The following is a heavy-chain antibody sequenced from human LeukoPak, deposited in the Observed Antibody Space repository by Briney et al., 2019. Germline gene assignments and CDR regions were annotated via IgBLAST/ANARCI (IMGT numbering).Heavy chain of an antibody. Sequence: PGGSLRLSCAASGFTFSSYSMNWVRQAPGKGLEWISSISSNSRYIYYADSLKGRFTISRDNAENSLYLDMYSLRDEDTAVYFCARVDESLDKFDCWGQGTLVTVSS. V-gene: IGHV3-21*01. CDR1: GFTFSSYS. CDR3: ARVDESLDKFDC. J-gene: IGHJ4*02. D-gene: IGHD1-1*01. CDR2: ISSNSRYI.